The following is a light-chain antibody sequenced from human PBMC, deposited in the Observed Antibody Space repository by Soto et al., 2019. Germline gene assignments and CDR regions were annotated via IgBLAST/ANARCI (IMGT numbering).Light chain of an antibody. J-gene: IGKJ3*01. V-gene: IGKV4-1*01. CDR2: WAS. Sequence: DIVMTQSPDSLAVSLGERATINCKSSQSVLYSSNNKNYLAWYQQKPGQPPKLLIYWASTRESGVPDRFSGSGSGTDFTLTINSLQAEDVAVYYCQYGFTFGPGTKVDIK. CDR3: QYGFT. CDR1: QSVLYSSNNKNY.